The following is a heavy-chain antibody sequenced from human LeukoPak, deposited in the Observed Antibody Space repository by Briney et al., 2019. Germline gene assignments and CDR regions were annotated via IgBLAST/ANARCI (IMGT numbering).Heavy chain of an antibody. Sequence: GGSLRLSCAASGFTFSSYAMSWVRQAPGKGLDWVSAISGSGGSTYYADSVKGRFTISRDNSKNTLYLQMNSLRAEDTAVYYCAKDPWGDQLPPYPFDYWGQGTLVTVSS. CDR3: AKDPWGDQLPPYPFDY. J-gene: IGHJ4*02. CDR2: ISGSGGST. CDR1: GFTFSSYA. D-gene: IGHD2-2*01. V-gene: IGHV3-23*01.